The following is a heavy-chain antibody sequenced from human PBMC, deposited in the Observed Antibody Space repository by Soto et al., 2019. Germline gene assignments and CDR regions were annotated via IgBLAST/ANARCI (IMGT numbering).Heavy chain of an antibody. Sequence: QVQLVQSGAEVKKPGASVKVSCKASGYTFTSYYMHWVRQAPGQGLEWMGIINPSGGSTSYAQKFQGRVTMTRDTSTSTVYMELSSLRSEDTAVYYCARVPPVDTALAYFDYWGQGTLVTVSS. V-gene: IGHV1-46*01. CDR3: ARVPPVDTALAYFDY. J-gene: IGHJ4*02. CDR2: INPSGGST. CDR1: GYTFTSYY. D-gene: IGHD5-18*01.